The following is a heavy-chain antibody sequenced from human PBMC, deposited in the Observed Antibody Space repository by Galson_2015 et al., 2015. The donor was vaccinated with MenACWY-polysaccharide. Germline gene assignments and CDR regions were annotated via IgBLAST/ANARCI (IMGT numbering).Heavy chain of an antibody. Sequence: PALVKPTQTLTLTCTVSGFSLRTPGVGVGWIRQPPGKALEWLALIFWDENKGYKPSMRSRLTVTKDTSKNQVVLTLTNVDPGDTATYYCAHRMGVAAAFDFWGQGAPVSVSS. CDR2: IFWDENK. CDR1: GFSLRTPGVG. V-gene: IGHV2-5*02. J-gene: IGHJ4*02. D-gene: IGHD6-25*01. CDR3: AHRMGVAAAFDF.